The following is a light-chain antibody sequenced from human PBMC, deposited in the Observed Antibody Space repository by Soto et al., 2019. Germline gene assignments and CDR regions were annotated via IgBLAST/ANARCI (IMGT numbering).Light chain of an antibody. Sequence: QSALTQPASMSGSPGQSITISCTGTNTDSGSYDFVAWYQQLPGKAPRLIIYGVSNRPSGVSDRFSGTKSGNTASLTISWLQAEDDADYYCRSCTTRNPLGAFGGGKKRTVL. CDR1: NTDSGSYDF. CDR3: RSCTTRNPLGA. CDR2: GVS. J-gene: IGLJ2*01. V-gene: IGLV2-14*03.